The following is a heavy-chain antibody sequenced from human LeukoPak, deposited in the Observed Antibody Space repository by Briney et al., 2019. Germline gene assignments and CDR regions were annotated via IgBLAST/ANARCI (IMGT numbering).Heavy chain of an antibody. CDR3: ARVKSSSYYFDY. CDR1: GGTFSSYA. J-gene: IGHJ4*02. V-gene: IGHV1-18*01. Sequence: ASVKVSSKASGGTFSSYAISWMRQAPGQGLEWMGWISAYNGNTNYAQKLQGRVTMTTDTSTSTAYMELRSLRSDDTAVYYCARVKSSSYYFDYWGQGTVVTVSS. CDR2: ISAYNGNT. D-gene: IGHD6-6*01.